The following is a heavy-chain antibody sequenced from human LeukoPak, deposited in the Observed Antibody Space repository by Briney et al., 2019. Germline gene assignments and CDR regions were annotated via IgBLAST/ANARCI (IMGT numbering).Heavy chain of an antibody. D-gene: IGHD2-2*01. J-gene: IGHJ3*02. V-gene: IGHV3-30-3*01. Sequence: GGSLRLSCAASGFTFSSYAMHWVRQAPGKGLEWVAVISYDGSNKYYADSVKGRFTISRDNSKNTLYLQMNSLRAEDTAVYYCARGSFCSSTSCYPPDAFDIWGQGTMVTVSS. CDR3: ARGSFCSSTSCYPPDAFDI. CDR1: GFTFSSYA. CDR2: ISYDGSNK.